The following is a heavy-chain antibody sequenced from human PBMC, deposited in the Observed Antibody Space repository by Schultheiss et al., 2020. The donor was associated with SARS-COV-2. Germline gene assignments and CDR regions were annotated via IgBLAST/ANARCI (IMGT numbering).Heavy chain of an antibody. J-gene: IGHJ1*01. CDR2: INHRGST. CDR3: TRGAPGY. CDR1: GGPFSNYA. Sequence: SETLSLTCAVYGGPFSNYAWTWIRQSPGKGLEWIGDINHRGSTNYNPSLRSRVTISVDKSKSQFSLKLNSVTAADTAVYYCTRGAPGYWGQGTLVTVSS. V-gene: IGHV4-34*01.